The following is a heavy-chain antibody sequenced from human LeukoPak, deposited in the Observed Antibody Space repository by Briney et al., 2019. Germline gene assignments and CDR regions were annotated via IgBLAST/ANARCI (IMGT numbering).Heavy chain of an antibody. V-gene: IGHV3-7*04. J-gene: IGHJ4*02. D-gene: IGHD4-11*01. CDR3: ARANIRVSFDY. Sequence: PSETLSLTCTVSGGSISSGDYYWSWVRQAPGKGLEWVAHIREDGSENSYVDSVKGRFTISRDNAKNSLYLQMDSLRAEDTAVYYCARANIRVSFDYWGQGALVTVSS. CDR1: GGSISSGDYY. CDR2: IREDGSEN.